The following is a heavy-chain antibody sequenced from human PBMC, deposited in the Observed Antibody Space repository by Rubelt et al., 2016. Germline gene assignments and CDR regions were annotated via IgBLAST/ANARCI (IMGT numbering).Heavy chain of an antibody. D-gene: IGHD4-17*01. Sequence: QVQLVQSGAEVKKPGASVKVSCKASGYTFTSYYMHWVRQAPGQGLEWMGIIHPSGGSTSYAQKVQGRGTRTRDTSTSTVYRELSSRRSEDTAVYYCARAASTVTTLLDLGYWGQGTLVTVSS. CDR3: ARAASTVTTLLDLGY. J-gene: IGHJ4*02. CDR2: IHPSGGST. V-gene: IGHV1-46*01. CDR1: GYTFTSYY.